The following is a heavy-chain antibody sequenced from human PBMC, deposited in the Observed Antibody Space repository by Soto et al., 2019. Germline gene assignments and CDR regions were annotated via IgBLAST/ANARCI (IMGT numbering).Heavy chain of an antibody. CDR2: INPSGGST. J-gene: IGHJ3*02. Sequence: ASVKVSCKASGYTFTSYYMHWVRQAPGQGLEWMGIINPSGGSTSYAQKFQGRVTMTRDTSTSTVYMELSSLRSEDTAVYYCARDFPLNYYNSSGPGAFDIWGQGTMVTVSS. CDR1: GYTFTSYY. V-gene: IGHV1-46*01. D-gene: IGHD3-22*01. CDR3: ARDFPLNYYNSSGPGAFDI.